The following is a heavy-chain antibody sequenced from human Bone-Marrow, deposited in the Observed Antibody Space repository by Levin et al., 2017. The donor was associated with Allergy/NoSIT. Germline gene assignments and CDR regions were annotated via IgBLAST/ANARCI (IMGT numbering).Heavy chain of an antibody. Sequence: SGGSLRLSCAASGFYFSDYYMNWVRQAPGKGLEWISPISSSGRTIDYADSVRGRFTISRDNAKNSLYLQINSLSAEDTATYFCARGEGLVIMDVWGQGTTVTVSS. CDR3: ARGEGLVIMDV. V-gene: IGHV3-11*01. J-gene: IGHJ6*02. D-gene: IGHD6-19*01. CDR1: GFYFSDYY. CDR2: ISSSGRTI.